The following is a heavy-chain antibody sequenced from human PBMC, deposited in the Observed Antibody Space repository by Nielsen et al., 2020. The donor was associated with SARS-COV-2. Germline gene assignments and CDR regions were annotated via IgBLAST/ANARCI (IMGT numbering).Heavy chain of an antibody. V-gene: IGHV1-8*01. CDR3: AGGVHLPDYCDYLYYYYGMDV. Sequence: ASVKVSCKASGYTFTSYDINWVRQATGQGLEWMGWMNPNSGNTGYAQKFQGRVTMTRNTSISTAYMELSSLRSEDTAVYYCAGGVHLPDYCDYLYYYYGMDVWGQGTTVTVSS. D-gene: IGHD4-17*01. CDR2: MNPNSGNT. CDR1: GYTFTSYD. J-gene: IGHJ6*02.